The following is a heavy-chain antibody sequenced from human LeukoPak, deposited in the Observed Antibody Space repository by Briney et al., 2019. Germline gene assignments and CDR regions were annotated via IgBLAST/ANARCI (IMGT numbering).Heavy chain of an antibody. CDR1: GFTFTSYS. V-gene: IGHV3-21*01. D-gene: IGHD1-26*01. Sequence: GGSLRLSCAGSGFTFTSYSLNWVRQAPGKGLELVSCISSHGNYIYYADSVKGRFTVSRDDATSSVFLQMNSLRAEDTGIYYCARDGQWDLTYYLDYWGQGILVTVSS. CDR3: ARDGQWDLTYYLDY. CDR2: ISSHGNYI. J-gene: IGHJ4*02.